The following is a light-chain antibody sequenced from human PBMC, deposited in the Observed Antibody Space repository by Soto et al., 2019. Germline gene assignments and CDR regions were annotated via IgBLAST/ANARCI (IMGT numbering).Light chain of an antibody. CDR1: SGHSRYA. CDR2: VNSDGSH. Sequence: QPVLTQSPSASASLGASVKLTCTLSSGHSRYAIAWHQQHPEKGPRYLMKVNSDGSHTKGDGIPDRFSGSSSGTERYLTISSLQSEDEADYCCQTWGTGVLVFGGGTKVTVL. J-gene: IGLJ2*01. V-gene: IGLV4-69*01. CDR3: QTWGTGVLV.